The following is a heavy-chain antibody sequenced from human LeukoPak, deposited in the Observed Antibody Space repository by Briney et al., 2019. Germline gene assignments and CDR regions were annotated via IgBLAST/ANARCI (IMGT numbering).Heavy chain of an antibody. Sequence: ASVKVSCKASGFSLDNCYMHWVRLAPGQGLEWVGIVYPSGGYTDQAPKFQGRVTLTRDTSTSTAYMELSSLRSEDTAVYYCAREPHPPGGNWYFDLWGRGTLVTVSS. J-gene: IGHJ2*01. D-gene: IGHD1-14*01. CDR1: GFSLDNCY. V-gene: IGHV1-46*02. CDR2: VYPSGGYT. CDR3: AREPHPPGGNWYFDL.